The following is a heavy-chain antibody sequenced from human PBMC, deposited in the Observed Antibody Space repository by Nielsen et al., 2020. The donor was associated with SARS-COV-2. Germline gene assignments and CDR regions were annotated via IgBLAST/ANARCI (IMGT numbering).Heavy chain of an antibody. CDR1: GFIFSAFY. V-gene: IGHV3-21*04. CDR3: AKDTHASGYSASIDY. CDR2: ISTSGNNI. J-gene: IGHJ4*02. Sequence: GESLKISCAASGFIFSAFYMNWVRQAPGKGLEWVSSISTSGNNIHYADSVKGRFTVSRDNAKNSLYLQMNSLRAEDTALYYCAKDTHASGYSASIDYWGQGTLVTVSS. D-gene: IGHD5-12*01.